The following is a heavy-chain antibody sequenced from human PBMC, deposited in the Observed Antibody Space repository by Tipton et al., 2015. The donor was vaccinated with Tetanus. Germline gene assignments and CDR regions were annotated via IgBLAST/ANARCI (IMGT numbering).Heavy chain of an antibody. CDR2: INHGGST. CDR3: ARGGYAYGLDV. Sequence: TLSLTCAVYGGSFSGYYWSWIRQPPGKGLEWIGEINHGGSTNYNPSLTSRITISVDTSNTQFSLRLISVTAADTAVYYCARGGYAYGLDVWAQGTTVTVSS. V-gene: IGHV4-34*01. J-gene: IGHJ6*02. D-gene: IGHD5-12*01. CDR1: GGSFSGYY.